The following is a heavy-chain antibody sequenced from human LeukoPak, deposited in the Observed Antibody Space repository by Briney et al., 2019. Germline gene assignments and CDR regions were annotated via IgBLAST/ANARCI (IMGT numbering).Heavy chain of an antibody. CDR2: ISGSGGST. J-gene: IGHJ6*02. Sequence: PGGSLRLSCAASGFTFSSYAMSWVRQAPGKGLEWVSAISGSGGSTYYADSVKGRFTISRDNSKNTLYLQMNSLRAEDTAVYYCAKAPRLIFGVVTPSGMDVWGQGTTVTVSS. CDR3: AKAPRLIFGVVTPSGMDV. V-gene: IGHV3-23*01. D-gene: IGHD3-3*01. CDR1: GFTFSSYA.